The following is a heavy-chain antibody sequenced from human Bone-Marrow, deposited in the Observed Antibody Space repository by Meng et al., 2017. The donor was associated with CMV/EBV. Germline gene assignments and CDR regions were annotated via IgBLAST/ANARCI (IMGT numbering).Heavy chain of an antibody. J-gene: IGHJ4*02. D-gene: IGHD1-1*01. CDR1: GFTFSSYW. CDR3: AKWKPRVDS. V-gene: IGHV3-7*01. CDR2: IKQDGSEK. Sequence: GESLKISCAASGFTFSSYWMSWVRQAPGKGLEWVANIKQDGSEKYYVDSVKGRFTISRDNAKNSLYLQMNSLRAEDTAVYYCAKWKPRVDSWGQGTLVTVSS.